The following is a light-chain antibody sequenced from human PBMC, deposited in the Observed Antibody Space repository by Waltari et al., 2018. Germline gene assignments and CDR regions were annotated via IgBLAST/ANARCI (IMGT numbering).Light chain of an antibody. J-gene: IGLJ3*02. Sequence: QSVLTQPPSASGTPGQRVTISCSGSSSNIGSNTVSWYQQLPGTAPKLLIYSNNQRPSGVPDRVSGSKSGTSASLAISGLQSEDDTDYYCAAWDDSLNGPVFGGGTKLTVL. CDR3: AAWDDSLNGPV. CDR2: SNN. V-gene: IGLV1-44*01. CDR1: SSNIGSNT.